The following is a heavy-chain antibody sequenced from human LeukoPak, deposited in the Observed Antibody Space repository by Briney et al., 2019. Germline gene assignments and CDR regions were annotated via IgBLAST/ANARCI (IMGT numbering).Heavy chain of an antibody. CDR3: ARLGSIVLMVYASWYYFDY. Sequence: SETLSLTCTVSGASITSYYWSWIRQPPGKGLEWIGNIYYSGNTNYNPSLKSRVTISVDTSKNQFSLKLSSVTAADTAVYYCARLGSIVLMVYASWYYFDYWGQGTLVTVSS. CDR1: GASITSYY. D-gene: IGHD2-8*01. CDR2: IYYSGNT. V-gene: IGHV4-59*08. J-gene: IGHJ4*02.